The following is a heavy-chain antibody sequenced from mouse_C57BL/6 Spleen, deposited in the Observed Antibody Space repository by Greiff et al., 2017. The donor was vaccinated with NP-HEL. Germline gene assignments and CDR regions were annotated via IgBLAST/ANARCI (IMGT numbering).Heavy chain of an antibody. D-gene: IGHD2-3*01. CDR1: GFSFNTYA. CDR3: VRRAGDGWYFDV. Sequence: EVMLVESGGGLVQPKGSLKLSCAASGFSFNTYAMNWVRQAPGKGLEWVARIRSKSNNYATYYADSVKDRFTISRGDSESMLYLQINNLKTEDTAMYYCVRRAGDGWYFDVWGTGTTVTVSS. CDR2: IRSKSNNYAT. J-gene: IGHJ1*03. V-gene: IGHV10-1*01.